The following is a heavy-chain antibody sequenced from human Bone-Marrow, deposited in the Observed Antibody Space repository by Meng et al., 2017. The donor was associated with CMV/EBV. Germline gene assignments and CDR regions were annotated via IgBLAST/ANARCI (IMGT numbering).Heavy chain of an antibody. J-gene: IGHJ4*02. V-gene: IGHV2-5*01. Sequence: SGPTLVKPTQTLTLTCTFSGFSLSTSGVGVGWIRQPPGKALEWLALIYWNDDKRYSPSLKSRLTITKDTSKNQVVLTMTNMDPVDTATYYCAHRRQSKAALRWAFAYWGQGKRVNGAS. CDR1: GFSLSTSGVG. CDR3: AHRRQSKAALRWAFAY. CDR2: IYWNDDK. D-gene: IGHD6-6*01.